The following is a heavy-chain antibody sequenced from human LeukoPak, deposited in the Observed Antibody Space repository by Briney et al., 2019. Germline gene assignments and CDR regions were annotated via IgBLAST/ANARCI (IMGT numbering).Heavy chain of an antibody. CDR2: ISYSGKT. CDR3: AGRDEYCSSGGFCDY. D-gene: IGHD2-2*01. CDR1: GASINSGGYY. V-gene: IGHV4-30-4*01. J-gene: IGHJ4*02. Sequence: SENLSLTCTVSGASINSGGYYWSWIRQPPGKGLEWIGYISYSGKTYYNPSLKSRVTISVDTSKNQFSLKLSSVTAADTAVYYCAGRDEYCSSGGFCDYWGQGTLVTVSS.